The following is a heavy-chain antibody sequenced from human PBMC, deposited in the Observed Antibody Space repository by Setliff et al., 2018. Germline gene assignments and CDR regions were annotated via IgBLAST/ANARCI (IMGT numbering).Heavy chain of an antibody. CDR1: GYTFTSYD. D-gene: IGHD3-16*02. J-gene: IGHJ3*02. V-gene: IGHV1-8*02. Sequence: ASVQVSCKASGYTFTSYDINWVRQATGQGLEWMGWMNPNSGNTGYAQKFQGRVTMTRNTSISTAYMELSSLRSEDTAVYYCARTMITFGGVIVHAFDIWGQGTMVTVS. CDR2: MNPNSGNT. CDR3: ARTMITFGGVIVHAFDI.